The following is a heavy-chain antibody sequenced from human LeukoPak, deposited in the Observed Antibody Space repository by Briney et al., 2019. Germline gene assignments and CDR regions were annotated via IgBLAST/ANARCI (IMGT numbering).Heavy chain of an antibody. Sequence: SETLSLTCAVYGGSSSGYYWSWIRQPPGKGLEWIGEINHSGSTNYNPSLKSRVTISVDTSKNQFSLKLSSVTAAHTAVYYCARRAIYDLCSGYLDRSFDYWGQGTLVTVSS. D-gene: IGHD3-3*01. CDR1: GGSSSGYY. CDR2: INHSGST. V-gene: IGHV4-34*01. CDR3: ARRAIYDLCSGYLDRSFDY. J-gene: IGHJ4*02.